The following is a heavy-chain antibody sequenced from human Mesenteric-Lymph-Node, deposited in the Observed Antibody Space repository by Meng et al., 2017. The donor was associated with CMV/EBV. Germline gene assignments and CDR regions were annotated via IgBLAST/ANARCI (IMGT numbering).Heavy chain of an antibody. CDR2: INPNSGDT. Sequence: ASVKVSCKASGHTFTGYYMHWVRQAPGQGLEWMGYINPNSGDTIYAQKFQGRVTMTRDTSISTAYMEVTRLRSDDTAVYYCARDPVSSSWHQILYYGLDVWGQGTTVTVSS. V-gene: IGHV1-2*02. D-gene: IGHD6-13*01. CDR1: GHTFTGYY. J-gene: IGHJ6*02. CDR3: ARDPVSSSWHQILYYGLDV.